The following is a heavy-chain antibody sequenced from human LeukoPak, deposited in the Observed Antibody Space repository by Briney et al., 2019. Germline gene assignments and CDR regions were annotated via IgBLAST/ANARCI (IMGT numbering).Heavy chain of an antibody. CDR1: GYTFTSYD. CDR3: ARGRELLLDY. V-gene: IGHV1-8*01. Sequence: ASVKVSCKASGYTFTSYDINWVRQAPGQGLEWVGWMNPNSGNTGYAQKFPGRGTMTRNTSISTAYMEQSSLRSEDPGVYYCARGRELLLDYWGEGALVTVSS. CDR2: MNPNSGNT. J-gene: IGHJ4*02. D-gene: IGHD1-26*01.